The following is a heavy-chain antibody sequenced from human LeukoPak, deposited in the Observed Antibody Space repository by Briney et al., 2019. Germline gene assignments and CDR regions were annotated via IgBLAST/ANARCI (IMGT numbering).Heavy chain of an antibody. CDR2: IYYSGST. J-gene: IGHJ3*02. V-gene: IGHV4-39*02. D-gene: IGHD3-10*01. CDR1: GGSISSSSYY. CDR3: ARHYYYDTIDI. Sequence: SETLSLTCTVSGGSISSSSYYWGWIRQPPGKGPEWIGSIYYSGSTYYNPSLKSRVPISVDTSKNHFSLKLSSVTAADTAVYYCARHYYYDTIDIWGQGTMVTVSS.